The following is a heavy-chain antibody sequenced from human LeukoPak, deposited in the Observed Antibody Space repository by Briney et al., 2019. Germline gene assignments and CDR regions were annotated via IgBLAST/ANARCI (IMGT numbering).Heavy chain of an antibody. CDR3: ARGQQLGYYFDY. CDR1: GYTFTSYD. J-gene: IGHJ4*02. D-gene: IGHD6-13*01. Sequence: ASVKVSCKASGYTFTSYDINWVRQATGQEPEWVGWMNPNSGRTGYAQKFQGRVTITWNTAISAAYMELSSLTSEDTAVYYCARGQQLGYYFDYWGQGTLVTVSS. CDR2: MNPNSGRT. V-gene: IGHV1-8*01.